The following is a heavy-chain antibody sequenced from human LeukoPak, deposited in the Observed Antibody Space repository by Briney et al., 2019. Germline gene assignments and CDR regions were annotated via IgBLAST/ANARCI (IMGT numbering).Heavy chain of an antibody. Sequence: GGSLRLSCAASGFTFSSYGIHWVRQAPGKGLEWVVNINQDGSDKKYVDSVKGRFTISRDNAKDSLYLQMNILRAEDTAVYYCVTDQGRTATVWGQGTLVTVSS. J-gene: IGHJ4*02. CDR3: VTDQGRTATV. V-gene: IGHV3-7*01. CDR2: INQDGSDK. CDR1: GFTFSSYG. D-gene: IGHD1-26*01.